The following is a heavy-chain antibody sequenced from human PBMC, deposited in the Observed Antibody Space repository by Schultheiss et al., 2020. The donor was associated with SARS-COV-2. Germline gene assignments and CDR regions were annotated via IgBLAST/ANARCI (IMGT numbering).Heavy chain of an antibody. J-gene: IGHJ6*03. V-gene: IGHV3-23*01. CDR1: GFTVSSNY. CDR3: AREVGYYYYMDV. Sequence: GGSLRLSCAASGFTVSSNYMSWVRQAPGKGLEWVSAISGSGGSTYYADSVKGRFTISRDNSKNTLYLQMNSLRAEDTAVYYCAREVGYYYYMDVWGKGTTVTVSS. CDR2: ISGSGGST. D-gene: IGHD2-15*01.